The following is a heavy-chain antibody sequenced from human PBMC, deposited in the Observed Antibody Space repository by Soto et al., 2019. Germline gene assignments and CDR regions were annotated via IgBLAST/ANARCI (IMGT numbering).Heavy chain of an antibody. D-gene: IGHD3-3*01. J-gene: IGHJ4*02. V-gene: IGHV1-8*01. CDR3: ARGETIFCVVPHFDH. CDR1: GYTFTSYD. CDR2: MNPNSGNT. Sequence: QVQLVQSGAEVKKPGASVKVSCKASGYTFTSYDINWVRQATGQGIEWMGWMNPNSGNTGYAQKLQGRGTMTRNTSISTAYMELSSLRSEVTAVYYCARGETIFCVVPHFDHWGQGTLVTVSS.